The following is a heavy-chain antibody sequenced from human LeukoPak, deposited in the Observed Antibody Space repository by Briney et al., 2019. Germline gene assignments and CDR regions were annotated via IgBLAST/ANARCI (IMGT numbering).Heavy chain of an antibody. J-gene: IGHJ4*02. CDR1: GGSFSGCY. Sequence: SETLSLTCAVYGGSFSGCYWSWIREPRGKGLEWIGEINHSGSTNYKPSLKSRVTISVDTSKNQFSLRLRSATAADTAVYYCARGSGWYIYFDYWGQGTLVTVSS. V-gene: IGHV4-34*01. CDR2: INHSGST. CDR3: ARGSGWYIYFDY. D-gene: IGHD6-19*01.